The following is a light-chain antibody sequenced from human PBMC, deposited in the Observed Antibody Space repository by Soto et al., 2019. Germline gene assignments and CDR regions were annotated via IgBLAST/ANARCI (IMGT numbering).Light chain of an antibody. CDR2: GAS. Sequence: EILMTQSPAILSVSPGESATLSCRASQSVTINLAWYQQKPDQVPRLLIYGASSRATGIPARFSGSGSGTDFTLTISSLQSEDFAVYYCQRYAGSPWTFGQGTKVDI. V-gene: IGKV3-15*01. J-gene: IGKJ1*01. CDR3: QRYAGSPWT. CDR1: QSVTIN.